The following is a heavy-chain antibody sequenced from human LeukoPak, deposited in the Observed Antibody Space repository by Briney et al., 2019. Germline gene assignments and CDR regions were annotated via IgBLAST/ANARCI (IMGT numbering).Heavy chain of an antibody. J-gene: IGHJ4*02. CDR3: AKDGDIVVVSPAHYYFDS. CDR1: GFTFSSYA. Sequence: GGSLRLSCAASGFTFSSYAMSWVRQAPGKGLEWVSAISGSGGSTYYADSVKGRFTISRDNSKNTLYLQMNSLRAEDTAVYYSAKDGDIVVVSPAHYYFDSWGQGTLVTVSS. CDR2: ISGSGGST. V-gene: IGHV3-23*01. D-gene: IGHD2-2*01.